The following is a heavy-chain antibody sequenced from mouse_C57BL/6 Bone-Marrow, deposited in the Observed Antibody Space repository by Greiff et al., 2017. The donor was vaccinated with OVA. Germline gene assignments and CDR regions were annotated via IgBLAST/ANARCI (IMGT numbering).Heavy chain of an antibody. CDR1: GYTFTSYW. D-gene: IGHD1-1*01. CDR2: IYPGNSDT. Sequence: EVQGVESGTVLARPGASVKMSCKTSGYTFTSYWMHWVKQRPGQGLEWIGAIYPGNSDTSYNQKFKGKAKLTAVTSASTAYMELSSLTNEDSAVYYCTRRNYYGSYYFDYWGQGTTLTVSS. V-gene: IGHV1-5*01. J-gene: IGHJ2*01. CDR3: TRRNYYGSYYFDY.